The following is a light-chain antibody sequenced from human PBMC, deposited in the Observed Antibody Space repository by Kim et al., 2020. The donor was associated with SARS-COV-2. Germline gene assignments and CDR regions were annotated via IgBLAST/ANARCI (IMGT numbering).Light chain of an antibody. CDR3: QQCHNWPSIT. J-gene: IGKJ5*01. Sequence: EIVMTQSPATLSVSPGERATLSCRASQSVSSNLAWYQQKPGQAPRLLIYGASTRATGIPARFSGSGSGTEFTLTITNLQSEDFAVYYCQQCHNWPSITFGQGTRLEIK. CDR1: QSVSSN. V-gene: IGKV3-15*01. CDR2: GAS.